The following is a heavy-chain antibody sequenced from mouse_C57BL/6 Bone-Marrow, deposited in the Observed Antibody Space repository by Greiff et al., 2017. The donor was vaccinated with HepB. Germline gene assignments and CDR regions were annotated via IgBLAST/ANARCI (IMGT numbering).Heavy chain of an antibody. CDR2: IRLKSDNYAT. Sequence: EVKVVESGGGLVQPGGSMKLSCVASGFTFSNYWMNWVRQSPEKGLEWVAQIRLKSDNYATHYAMSVKGRFTISRDDSKSSVYLQMNNLMAEDAGIYYCLRTDWYFGGWGTGTTVTVAS. V-gene: IGHV6-3*01. J-gene: IGHJ1*03. CDR1: GFTFSNYW. CDR3: LRTDWYFGG.